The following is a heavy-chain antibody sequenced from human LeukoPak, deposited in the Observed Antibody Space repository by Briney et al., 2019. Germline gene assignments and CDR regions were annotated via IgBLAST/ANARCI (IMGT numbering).Heavy chain of an antibody. CDR1: GFTFSSCG. V-gene: IGHV3-23*01. Sequence: GGSLRLSCAASGFTFSSCGMSWVRQAPGKGLEWVSALSDSGGSTFYADSVKGRFTISRDNAKNSLYLQMNSLRAEDTAVYYCARMSGYSYGYYFDYWGQGTLVTVSS. CDR3: ARMSGYSYGYYFDY. J-gene: IGHJ4*02. CDR2: LSDSGGST. D-gene: IGHD5-18*01.